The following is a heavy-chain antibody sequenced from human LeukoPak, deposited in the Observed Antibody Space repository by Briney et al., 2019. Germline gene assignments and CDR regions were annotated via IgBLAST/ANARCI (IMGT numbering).Heavy chain of an antibody. V-gene: IGHV1-8*01. J-gene: IGHJ3*02. Sequence: ASVTVSCKASGYTFTSYDINWVRQATGQGLEWMGWMNPNSGDTGFAQKFQGRVTMTRTTSISTAYMELSSLRSEDTAVYYCARNDYGGHDAFDIWGQGTMVTVSS. D-gene: IGHD4-17*01. CDR3: ARNDYGGHDAFDI. CDR2: MNPNSGDT. CDR1: GYTFTSYD.